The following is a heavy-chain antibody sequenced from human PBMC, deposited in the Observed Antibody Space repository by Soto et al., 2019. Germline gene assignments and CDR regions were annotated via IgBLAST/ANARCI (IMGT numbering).Heavy chain of an antibody. CDR2: ISGSGDSS. V-gene: IGHV3-23*01. CDR3: AKVGIGMFSHKHHFDH. CDR1: GFTFSSFG. Sequence: GGSLRLSCTASGFTFSSFGMAWVRQASGKGLEWVSAISGSGDSSYYADSVKDRFTISRDNPTNTLYLQMNNLRAEDTAVYYCAKVGIGMFSHKHHFDHWGQGTQVTVSS. J-gene: IGHJ4*02. D-gene: IGHD2-2*03.